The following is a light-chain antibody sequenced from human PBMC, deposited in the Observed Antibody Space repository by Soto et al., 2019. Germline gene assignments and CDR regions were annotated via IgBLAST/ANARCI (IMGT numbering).Light chain of an antibody. CDR3: QQYGTSTT. V-gene: IGKV3-20*01. J-gene: IGKJ1*01. CDR1: QSFSNNY. CDR2: GAS. Sequence: EIVLTQSPGTLSLSPGERATLSCRASQSFSNNYLAWYQQKPGQAPRLLIYGASSMATGIPDRFSGSGSGTDFTLTISRLEPEDFAVYYCQQYGTSTTFGQGTKVEIK.